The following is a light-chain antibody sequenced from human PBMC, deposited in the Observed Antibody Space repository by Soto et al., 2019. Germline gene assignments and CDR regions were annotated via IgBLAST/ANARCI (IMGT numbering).Light chain of an antibody. CDR3: QQSHNTPVT. CDR2: DAS. Sequence: DIQMTQSPSSLSASVVDRFTITFLASQSIASYLHWYQQKPGKAPKLLIYDASTLQSGVPSRFSGSGSGTDFTLTISSLQPEDFASYYCQQSHNTPVTFGQGTKVDIK. V-gene: IGKV1-39*01. CDR1: QSIASY. J-gene: IGKJ1*01.